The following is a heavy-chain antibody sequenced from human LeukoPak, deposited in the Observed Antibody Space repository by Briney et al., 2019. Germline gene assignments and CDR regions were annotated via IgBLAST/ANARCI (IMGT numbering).Heavy chain of an antibody. CDR3: ARVGGYTYGRLDGFDY. V-gene: IGHV4-59*11. D-gene: IGHD5-18*01. J-gene: IGHJ4*02. CDR2: IYYSGST. Sequence: SETLSLTCTVSGGSISSHYWIWIRQPPGKGLEWIGYIYYSGSTNYNPSLKSRVTISVDTSKNQFSLNLSSVTAADTAVYYCARVGGYTYGRLDGFDYWGQGTLVTVSS. CDR1: GGSISSHY.